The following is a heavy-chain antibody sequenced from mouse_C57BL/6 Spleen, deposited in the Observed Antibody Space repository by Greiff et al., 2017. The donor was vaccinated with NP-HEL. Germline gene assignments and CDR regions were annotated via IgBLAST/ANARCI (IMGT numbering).Heavy chain of an antibody. CDR3: ARSYYGSSPYCYFDV. V-gene: IGHV1-53*01. D-gene: IGHD1-1*01. CDR1: GYTFTSYW. Sequence: VQLQQSGTELVKPGASVKLSCKASGYTFTSYWMHWVKQRPGQGLEWIGNINPSNGGTNYNEKFKSKATLTVDKSSSTAYMQHSSLTSEDSAVYDCARSYYGSSPYCYFDVWGKGTTVTVSS. CDR2: INPSNGGT. J-gene: IGHJ1*03.